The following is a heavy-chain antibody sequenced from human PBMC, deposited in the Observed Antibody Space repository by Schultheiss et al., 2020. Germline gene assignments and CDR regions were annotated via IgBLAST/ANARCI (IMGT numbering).Heavy chain of an antibody. CDR1: GASISSGSHY. CDR3: ARVQRDAAAYLKFD. Sequence: SETLSLTCTVSGASISSGSHYWSWIRQPPGKGLEWIGSIYYSGSTYYNPSLKSRVTISVDTSKNQFSLRLTSVTAADTAVYYCARVQRDAAAYLKFDWGQGTLVTVSS. D-gene: IGHD6-13*01. CDR2: IYYSGST. J-gene: IGHJ4*02. V-gene: IGHV4-39*07.